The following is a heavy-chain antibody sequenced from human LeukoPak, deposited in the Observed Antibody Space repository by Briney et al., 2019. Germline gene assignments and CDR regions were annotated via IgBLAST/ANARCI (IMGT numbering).Heavy chain of an antibody. V-gene: IGHV3-21*01. Sequence: GGSLRLSCAASGFTFSSYSMNWVRQAPGKGLEWVSSISSSSSYIYYADSVKGRFTISRDNAKNTLFLQMNSLRAEDTAVYYCAKDLYYYDSSGFHWGADYWGQGTLVTVSS. CDR1: GFTFSSYS. J-gene: IGHJ4*02. D-gene: IGHD3-22*01. CDR3: AKDLYYYDSSGFHWGADY. CDR2: ISSSSSYI.